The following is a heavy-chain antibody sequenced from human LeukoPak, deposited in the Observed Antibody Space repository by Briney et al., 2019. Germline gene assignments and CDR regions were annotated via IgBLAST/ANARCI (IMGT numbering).Heavy chain of an antibody. J-gene: IGHJ4*02. Sequence: GGSLILSCAASGYTFSSYWMHWVRQAPGKGLVWVSRINSDGSSTSYADSVKGRFTISRDNAKNTLYLQMNSLRAEDTAVYYCARGIPRDPSITTRWGQGTLVTVSS. D-gene: IGHD3-3*01. CDR3: ARGIPRDPSITTR. V-gene: IGHV3-74*01. CDR2: INSDGSST. CDR1: GYTFSSYW.